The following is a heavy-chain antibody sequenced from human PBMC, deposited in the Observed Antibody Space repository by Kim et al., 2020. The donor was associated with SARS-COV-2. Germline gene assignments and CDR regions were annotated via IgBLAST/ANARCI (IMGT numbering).Heavy chain of an antibody. V-gene: IGHV4-31*03. CDR3: ARVRTDSSSYPADP. J-gene: IGHJ5*02. CDR2: IYYSGST. Sequence: SETLSLTCTVSGGSISSGGYYWSWIRQHPGKGLEWIGYIYYSGSTYYNPSLKSRVTISVDTSKNQFSLKLSSVTAADTAVYYCARVRTDSSSYPADPWGHGTLVTVSS. CDR1: GGSISSGGYY. D-gene: IGHD6-13*01.